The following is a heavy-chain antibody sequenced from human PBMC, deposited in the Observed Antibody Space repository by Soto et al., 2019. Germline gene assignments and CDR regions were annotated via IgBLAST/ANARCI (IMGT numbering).Heavy chain of an antibody. D-gene: IGHD2-21*01. V-gene: IGHV3-21*01. CDR2: ISSSSSYI. Sequence: GGSLRLSCAASGFTFSSYSMNWVRQAPGKGLEWVSSISSSSSYIYYADSVKGRFTISRDNAKNSLYLQMNSLRAEDTAVYYCARDPGYCGGDCYAFDIWGQGTMVTVSS. CDR3: ARDPGYCGGDCYAFDI. CDR1: GFTFSSYS. J-gene: IGHJ3*02.